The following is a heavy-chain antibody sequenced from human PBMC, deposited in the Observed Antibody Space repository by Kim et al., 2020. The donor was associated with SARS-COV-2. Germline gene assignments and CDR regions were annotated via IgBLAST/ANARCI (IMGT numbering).Heavy chain of an antibody. V-gene: IGHV4-59*02. D-gene: IGHD1-1*01. Sequence: SETLSLTCTVSDGSVNGYYWTWMRQPPGKGLEWIGYIFSSGGTNYNPSLKSRVTISIDTSKNQFSLNLNSVTAADTAVYYCASFSGVTSRQLDYWGQGTLVTVSS. CDR2: IFSSGGT. CDR3: ASFSGVTSRQLDY. CDR1: DGSVNGYY. J-gene: IGHJ4*02.